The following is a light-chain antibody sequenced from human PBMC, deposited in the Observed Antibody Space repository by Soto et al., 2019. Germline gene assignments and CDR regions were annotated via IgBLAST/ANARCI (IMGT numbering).Light chain of an antibody. CDR2: EVS. Sequence: QSALTQPPSASGSPGQSVTISCTGTSSDVGGYSSVAWFQHHPGKAPKLMIYEVSKRPSGVPDRFSGSKSGNTASLTVSGLQAEDEADYYCCSYAGNFIFVFGTGTKVTVL. J-gene: IGLJ1*01. CDR3: CSYAGNFIFV. V-gene: IGLV2-8*01. CDR1: SSDVGGYSS.